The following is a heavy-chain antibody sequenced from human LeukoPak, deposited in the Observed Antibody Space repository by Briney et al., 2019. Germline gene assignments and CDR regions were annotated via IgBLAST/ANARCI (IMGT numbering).Heavy chain of an antibody. J-gene: IGHJ6*02. CDR1: GFTFSNAW. CDR3: AKALPEYYDFWSGYYTYYYYYGMDV. D-gene: IGHD3-3*01. CDR2: ISGSGGST. Sequence: PGGSLRLSCAASGFTFSNAWMSWVRQAPGKGLEWVSAISGSGGSTYYADSVKGRFTISRDNSKNTLYLQMNSLRAEDTAVYYCAKALPEYYDFWSGYYTYYYYYGMDVWGQGTTVTVSS. V-gene: IGHV3-23*01.